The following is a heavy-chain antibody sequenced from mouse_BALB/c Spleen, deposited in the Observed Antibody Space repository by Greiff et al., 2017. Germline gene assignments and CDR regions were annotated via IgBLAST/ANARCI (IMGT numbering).Heavy chain of an antibody. CDR3: ARGYYGNLYAMDY. J-gene: IGHJ4*01. V-gene: IGHV5-6-5*01. CDR1: GFTFSSYA. CDR2: ISSGGST. Sequence: DVMLVESGGGLVKPGGSLKLSCAASGFTFSSYAMSWVRQTPEKRLEWVASISSGGSTYYPDSVKGRFTISRDNARNILYLQMSSLRSEDTAMYYCARGYYGNLYAMDYWGQGTSVTVSS. D-gene: IGHD2-1*01.